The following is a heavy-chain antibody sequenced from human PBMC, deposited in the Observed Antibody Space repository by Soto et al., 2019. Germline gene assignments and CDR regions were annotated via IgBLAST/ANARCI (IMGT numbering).Heavy chain of an antibody. CDR1: GFTFSSYW. CDR2: INQYGSEK. CDR3: ARAPTYYDFWSGYKYLQY. D-gene: IGHD3-3*01. J-gene: IGHJ1*01. Sequence: EVQLVESGGGLVQPGGSLRLSCAASGFTFSSYWMSWVRQAPGKGLEWVANINQYGSEKYYVDSVKGRFTISRDNAKNSLDQQMNSLRAEDTAVYYCARAPTYYDFWSGYKYLQYWGQGTLVTVSS. V-gene: IGHV3-7*01.